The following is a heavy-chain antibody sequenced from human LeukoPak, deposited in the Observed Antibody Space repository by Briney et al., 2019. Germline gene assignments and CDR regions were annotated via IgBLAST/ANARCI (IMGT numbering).Heavy chain of an antibody. J-gene: IGHJ4*02. Sequence: PAGGSLRLSCAASGFTFSSYSMNWVRQAPGKGLEWLSVITRNGTTIYEADSVKGRFTISRDNAENSLYLQMNSLRAEDTALYYCVRETPLHYSEYGNFNYWGQGTLVTVSS. V-gene: IGHV3-48*01. CDR3: VRETPLHYSEYGNFNY. D-gene: IGHD4-17*01. CDR2: ITRNGTTI. CDR1: GFTFSSYS.